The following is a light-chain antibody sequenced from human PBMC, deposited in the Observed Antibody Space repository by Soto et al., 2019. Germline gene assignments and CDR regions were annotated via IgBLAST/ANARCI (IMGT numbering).Light chain of an antibody. J-gene: IGLJ1*01. CDR1: SRDVGDYNY. Sequence: QSALTQPRSVSGSPEQSVTISCTGSSRDVGDYNYVSWYQRHPGKAPKLMIYDVSKRPSGVPDRFSGSKSGNTASLTISGLQAEDEAAYYCCSYVGSNTLYVFGTGTKLTVL. CDR2: DVS. CDR3: CSYVGSNTLYV. V-gene: IGLV2-11*01.